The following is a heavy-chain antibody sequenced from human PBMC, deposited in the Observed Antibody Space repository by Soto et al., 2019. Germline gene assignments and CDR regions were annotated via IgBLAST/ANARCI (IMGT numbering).Heavy chain of an antibody. CDR2: IDNAGTDS. J-gene: IGHJ6*04. Sequence: EVQLVESRGGLVPAGGSPRLSCAASGFTLSGRSIHWVRQAPGKGLVWVSGIDNAGTDSTYADSVKGRFTSSRDNAKNMLYLQMNSLRVEDTAVYYCARGWFGPDVWGKGTTVTVSS. V-gene: IGHV3-74*01. D-gene: IGHD3-10*01. CDR1: GFTLSGRS. CDR3: ARGWFGPDV.